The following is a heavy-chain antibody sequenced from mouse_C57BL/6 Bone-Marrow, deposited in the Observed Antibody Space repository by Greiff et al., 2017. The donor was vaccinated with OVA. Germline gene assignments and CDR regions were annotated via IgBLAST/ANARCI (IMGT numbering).Heavy chain of an antibody. CDR1: GFSLTSYG. V-gene: IGHV2-3*01. J-gene: IGHJ3*01. D-gene: IGHD2-3*01. Sequence: VQVVESGPGLVAPSQSLSITCTVSGFSLTSYGVSWVRQPPGKGLEWLGVIWGDGSTNYYSALISRLGISKDNSKSQVFLKLNSLQTDDTATYYCAKEVYDGYYEFAYWGQGTLVTVSA. CDR2: IWGDGST. CDR3: AKEVYDGYYEFAY.